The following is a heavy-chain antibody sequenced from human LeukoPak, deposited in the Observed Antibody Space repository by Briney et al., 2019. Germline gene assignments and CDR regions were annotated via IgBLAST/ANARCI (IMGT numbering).Heavy chain of an antibody. CDR3: ARAKWEPYYFDY. Sequence: SQTLSLTCAVSGGSISSGGYSWSWIRQPPGKGLEWIGYIYYSGSTNYNPSLKSRVTISVDTSKNQFSLKLSSVTAADTAVYYCARAKWEPYYFDYWGQGTLVTVSS. V-gene: IGHV4-61*08. CDR1: GGSISSGGYS. CDR2: IYYSGST. J-gene: IGHJ4*02. D-gene: IGHD1-26*01.